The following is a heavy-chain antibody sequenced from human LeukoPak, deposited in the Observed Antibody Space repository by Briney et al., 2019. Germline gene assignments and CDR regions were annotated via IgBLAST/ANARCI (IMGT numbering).Heavy chain of an antibody. CDR3: AKDGNCGGDCYGWFDP. V-gene: IGHV3-33*06. D-gene: IGHD2-21*02. CDR1: GFMFSRSD. J-gene: IGHJ5*02. CDR2: IWHDRSDTYGSNK. Sequence: GKSQRLSCAASGFMFSRSDIHWVRQAPGKGLEWVAVIWHDRSDTYGSNKYYADSVKGRFTISRDNSKNTVYLQMNSLRVEDTAVYYCAKDGNCGGDCYGWFDPWGQGALVTVSS.